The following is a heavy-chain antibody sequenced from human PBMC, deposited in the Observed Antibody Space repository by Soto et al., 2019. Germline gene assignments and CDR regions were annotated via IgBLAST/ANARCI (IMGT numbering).Heavy chain of an antibody. V-gene: IGHV4-34*01. J-gene: IGHJ6*02. CDR2: VNHSGGA. D-gene: IGHD3-9*01. CDR1: TGSFSGYY. Sequence: PSETLSLTCVVYTGSFSGYYWSWIRQPPGKGLEWIGEVNHSGGADYNPSLKSRVTISTDTSKNQFSLRLTSVTAADTAVYYCATTFYDFLTGYYKTYGMDVWGQGTTVTVSS. CDR3: ATTFYDFLTGYYKTYGMDV.